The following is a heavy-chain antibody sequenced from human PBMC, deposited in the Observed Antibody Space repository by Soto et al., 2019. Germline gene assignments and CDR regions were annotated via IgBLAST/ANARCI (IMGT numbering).Heavy chain of an antibody. V-gene: IGHV1-8*01. CDR3: ARARYNWKGPGENWFDP. J-gene: IGHJ5*02. Sequence: QVQLVQSGAEVKKPGASVKVSCKASGYTFTSYDINWVRQATGQGLEWMGWMNPNSGNTGYAQKFQGRVTMTRNTSISTAYMELSSLRSEDTAVYYCARARYNWKGPGENWFDPWGQGTLVTVSS. D-gene: IGHD1-1*01. CDR1: GYTFTSYD. CDR2: MNPNSGNT.